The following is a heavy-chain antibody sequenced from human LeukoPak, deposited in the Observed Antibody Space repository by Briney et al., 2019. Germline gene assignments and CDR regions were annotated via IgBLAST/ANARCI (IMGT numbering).Heavy chain of an antibody. Sequence: KSSQTLSLTCTVSGGSISSGDYYWSWIRQHPGKGLEWIGYIYYSGSTYYNPSLKSRFTISVDTSKNQFSLKLSSVTAADTAVFFCARVDSRGYLQPGAFDIWGQGTMVTVSS. D-gene: IGHD3-22*01. V-gene: IGHV4-31*03. CDR1: GGSISSGDYY. J-gene: IGHJ3*02. CDR3: ARVDSRGYLQPGAFDI. CDR2: IYYSGST.